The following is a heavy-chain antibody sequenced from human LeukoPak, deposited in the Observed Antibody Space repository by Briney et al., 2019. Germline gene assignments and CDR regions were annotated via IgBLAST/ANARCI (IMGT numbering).Heavy chain of an antibody. CDR3: ARGLWDSDV. V-gene: IGHV4-59*12. D-gene: IGHD1-26*01. J-gene: IGHJ6*02. CDR1: GGSIRSYF. Sequence: SETLSLTCTVSGGSIRSYFWSWIRQPPGKGLEWIGYIYYSGSTNYNPSLKSRVTISLDTSKNQFSLKLSSVTAADTAVYYCARGLWDSDVWGQGTTVTVSS. CDR2: IYYSGST.